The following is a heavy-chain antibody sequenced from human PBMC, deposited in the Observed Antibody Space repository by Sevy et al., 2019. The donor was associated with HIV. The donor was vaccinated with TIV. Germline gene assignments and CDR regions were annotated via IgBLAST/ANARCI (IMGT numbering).Heavy chain of an antibody. Sequence: GGSLRLSCAASGFTFSSYSMNWVRQAPGKGLEWVSSISSSSSYIYYAASVKGRFTISRDNAKNSRYLQMNSLRAEDTAVYYCARDAAGHCSGGSCYSPGGYYGMDVWGQGTTVTVSS. J-gene: IGHJ6*02. D-gene: IGHD2-15*01. CDR2: ISSSSSYI. CDR3: ARDAAGHCSGGSCYSPGGYYGMDV. V-gene: IGHV3-21*01. CDR1: GFTFSSYS.